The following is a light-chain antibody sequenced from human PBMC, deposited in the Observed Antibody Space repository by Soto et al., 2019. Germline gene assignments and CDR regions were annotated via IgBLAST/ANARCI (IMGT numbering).Light chain of an antibody. Sequence: DIPMTQPPSTLSASVGDRVTITCRASQSISTWLAWYQQKPGTAPKLLIYDASSLESGVPSRFSGSGSGTEFTLTINNLQPDDFATYYRQQYQTLSPWTFGQGTKVETK. J-gene: IGKJ1*01. V-gene: IGKV1-5*01. CDR3: QQYQTLSPWT. CDR2: DAS. CDR1: QSISTW.